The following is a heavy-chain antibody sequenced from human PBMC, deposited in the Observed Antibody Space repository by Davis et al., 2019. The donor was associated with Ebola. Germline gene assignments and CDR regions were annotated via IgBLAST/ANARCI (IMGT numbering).Heavy chain of an antibody. CDR3: ARPSDLLYFDY. V-gene: IGHV3-23*01. CDR1: GFTFNSYT. CDR2: ISGSGGST. D-gene: IGHD3-10*01. Sequence: PGGSLRLSCAASGFTFNSYTMSWVRQAPGKGLEWVSAISGSGGSTYYADSVKGRFTISRDNSKNTLYLQMNSLRAEDTAVYYCARPSDLLYFDYWGQGTLVTVSS. J-gene: IGHJ4*02.